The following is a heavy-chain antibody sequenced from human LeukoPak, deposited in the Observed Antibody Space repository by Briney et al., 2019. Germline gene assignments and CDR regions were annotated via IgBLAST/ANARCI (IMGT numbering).Heavy chain of an antibody. CDR2: INHSGST. CDR3: ARTRTGVNWFDP. Sequence: PSETLSLTCAVYGGSFSGYYWSWIRQPPGKGLEWIGEINHSGSTNYNPSLKSRVTISVDTSKDQLSLKLSSVTAADTAVYYCARTRTGVNWFDPWGQGTLVTVSS. J-gene: IGHJ5*02. V-gene: IGHV4-34*01. D-gene: IGHD1-14*01. CDR1: GGSFSGYY.